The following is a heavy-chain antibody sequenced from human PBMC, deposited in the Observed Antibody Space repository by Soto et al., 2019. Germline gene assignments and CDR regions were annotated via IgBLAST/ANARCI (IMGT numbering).Heavy chain of an antibody. CDR1: GYSFHDYG. CDR2: ISGKTGAT. V-gene: IGHV1-18*01. Sequence: QVQLEQSGPEVKKPGASLKVSCKTSGYSFHDYGVTWVRQAPGQGLEWMGWISGKTGATNYAQDLQGRVTMAIDTSTKTVYLEMRSLKSDDPAVYYCARAKRITGDFDYWGQGTLVAVSS. D-gene: IGHD3-3*01. J-gene: IGHJ4*02. CDR3: ARAKRITGDFDY.